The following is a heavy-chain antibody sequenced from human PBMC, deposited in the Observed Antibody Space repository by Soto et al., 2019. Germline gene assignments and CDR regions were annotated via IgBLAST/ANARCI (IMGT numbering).Heavy chain of an antibody. D-gene: IGHD2-2*01. V-gene: IGHV4-59*01. Sequence: SETLSLTCTVSGVSISSYYWIWIRQPPGKGLEWIGYIYYSGSTNYNPSLKSRVTISVDTSKNQFSLKLSSVTAADTAVYYCARGRWGEYQLLFFFDIWGQGTMVTVSS. CDR2: IYYSGST. J-gene: IGHJ3*02. CDR3: ARGRWGEYQLLFFFDI. CDR1: GVSISSYY.